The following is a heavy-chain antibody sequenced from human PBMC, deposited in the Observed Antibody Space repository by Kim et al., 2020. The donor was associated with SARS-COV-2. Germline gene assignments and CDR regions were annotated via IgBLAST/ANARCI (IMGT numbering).Heavy chain of an antibody. J-gene: IGHJ5*02. V-gene: IGHV4-59*08. CDR1: GGSISSYY. Sequence: SETLSLTCTVSGGSISSYYWSWIRQPPGKGLEWIGYIYYSGSTNYNPSLKSRVTISVDTSKNQFSLKLSSVTAADTAVYYCARHVSYYGSGSYLGVDNWFDPWGQGTLVTVSS. CDR2: IYYSGST. D-gene: IGHD3-10*01. CDR3: ARHVSYYGSGSYLGVDNWFDP.